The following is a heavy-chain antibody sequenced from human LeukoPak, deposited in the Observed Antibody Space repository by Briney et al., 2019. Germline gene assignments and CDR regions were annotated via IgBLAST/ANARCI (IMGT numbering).Heavy chain of an antibody. V-gene: IGHV1-2*02. CDR3: ARADSWDAFDI. J-gene: IGHJ3*02. D-gene: IGHD1-26*01. CDR2: INPNSGGT. Sequence: ASVKVSCKASGCTFTGYYMHWVRQAPGQGLEWMGWINPNSGGTSYAQKFQGRVTMTRDTSISTAYMELSRLRSDDTAVYYCARADSWDAFDIWGQGTMVTVSS. CDR1: GCTFTGYY.